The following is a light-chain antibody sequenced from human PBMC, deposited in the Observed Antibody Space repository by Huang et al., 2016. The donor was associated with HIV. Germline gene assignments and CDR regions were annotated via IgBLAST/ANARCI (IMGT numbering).Light chain of an antibody. Sequence: DIQMTQSPSSLSASVGDRVTVTCRASQSIGNYLNWYQQKPGKAPKLLIYGASSLQSGFPSRFSGSVSGTVFILSITSLQPEDFATYYCQQSYNSWTFGQGTKVDIK. V-gene: IGKV1-39*01. CDR1: QSIGNY. CDR2: GAS. J-gene: IGKJ1*01. CDR3: QQSYNSWT.